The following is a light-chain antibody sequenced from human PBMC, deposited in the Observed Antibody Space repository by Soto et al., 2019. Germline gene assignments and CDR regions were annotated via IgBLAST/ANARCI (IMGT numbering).Light chain of an antibody. J-gene: IGLJ1*01. CDR2: DIR. V-gene: IGLV2-14*03. Sequence: QSALTQPASVSGSPGQSITISCTGTSSDVGGYKYVSWYQQHPGKAPKLMIYDIRNRPSGVSNRFSGSKSGNTASLTISGLQAEDEADYYCSSYISSSTRVFGTGTKLTVL. CDR3: SSYISSSTRV. CDR1: SSDVGGYKY.